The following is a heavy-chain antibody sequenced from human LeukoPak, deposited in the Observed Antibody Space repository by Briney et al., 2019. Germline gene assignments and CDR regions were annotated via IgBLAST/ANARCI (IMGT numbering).Heavy chain of an antibody. CDR3: ARVRYQLLLNWFDP. CDR1: GYTFTGYY. Sequence: ASVKVSCKASGYTFTGYYMHWVRQAPGQGPKWMGWINPNSGGTNYAQKFQGRVTMTRDTSISTTYMELSRLRSDDTAVYYCARVRYQLLLNWFDPWGQGTLVTVSS. V-gene: IGHV1-2*02. D-gene: IGHD2-2*01. CDR2: INPNSGGT. J-gene: IGHJ5*02.